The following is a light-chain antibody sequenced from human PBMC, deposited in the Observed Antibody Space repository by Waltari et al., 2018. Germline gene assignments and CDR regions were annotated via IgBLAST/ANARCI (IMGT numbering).Light chain of an antibody. CDR2: GAS. CDR1: QSVSSSY. V-gene: IGKV3-20*01. Sequence: EIVLTQSPGTLSLSPGDRATISCRASQSVSSSYLAWYRQKPGQAPRLLIYGASSRATGIPDRFSGSGSGTDFTLTISRLEPEDFAVYYCQQYGSLLTFGGGTKVEIK. CDR3: QQYGSLLT. J-gene: IGKJ4*01.